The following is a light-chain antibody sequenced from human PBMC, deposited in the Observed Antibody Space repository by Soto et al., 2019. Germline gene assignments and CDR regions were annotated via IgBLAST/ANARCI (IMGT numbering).Light chain of an antibody. V-gene: IGKV3D-15*01. CDR1: QTVRSN. Sequence: IVVTLSPVTLSLSPGERATLSCRASQTVRSNYLVWYQQKPGQTPRLLIYGASSRASGIPDRFSGSGSGTEFTLIISSLQSEDFAVYYCQQYNNLLPILFAQGTRPETK. CDR3: QQYNNLLPIL. CDR2: GAS. J-gene: IGKJ5*01.